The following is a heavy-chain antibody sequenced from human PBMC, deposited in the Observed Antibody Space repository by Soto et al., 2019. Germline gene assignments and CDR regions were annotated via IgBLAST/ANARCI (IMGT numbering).Heavy chain of an antibody. V-gene: IGHV3-72*01. CDR3: ARPSVGGWFDY. J-gene: IGHJ4*02. CDR2: TRNKANSYTT. Sequence: PGGSLRLSCAASGFTYSDHYMDWVRQVPGKGLEWVGRTRNKANSYTTEYAASVKGRFTISRDDSKNSLYLQMNSLKTEDTAVYYCARPSVGGWFDYWGQGTLVTVSS. CDR1: GFTYSDHY. D-gene: IGHD6-19*01.